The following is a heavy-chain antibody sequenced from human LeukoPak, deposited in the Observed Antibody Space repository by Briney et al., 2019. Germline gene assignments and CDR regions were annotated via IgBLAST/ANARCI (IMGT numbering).Heavy chain of an antibody. Sequence: GGSLRLSCVASGFSFRDFVMHWVRQPPGKGLEWVADISSDGSNEYYGDSMKGRFIISRDNSKNTLYLQMNSLRPEDTSVFYCARAGPGSYTPFDYWGQGTLVTVSS. CDR3: ARAGPGSYTPFDY. CDR2: ISSDGSNE. D-gene: IGHD3-10*01. V-gene: IGHV3-30-3*01. J-gene: IGHJ4*02. CDR1: GFSFRDFV.